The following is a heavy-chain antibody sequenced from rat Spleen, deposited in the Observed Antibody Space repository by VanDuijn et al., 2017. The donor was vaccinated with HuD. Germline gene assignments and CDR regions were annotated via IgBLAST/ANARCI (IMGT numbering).Heavy chain of an antibody. D-gene: IGHD5-1*01. CDR2: ISYDGSST. Sequence: EVQLVESGGGLVQPGRSLKLSCAASGFTFSNYYMAWVRQAPKKGLEWVATISYDGSSTYYRDSVKGRFTISRDNAKSTLYLQMDSLRSEDTATYYCASSAGSGGWFAYWGQGTLVTVSS. CDR1: GFTFSNYY. J-gene: IGHJ3*01. CDR3: ASSAGSGGWFAY. V-gene: IGHV5-7*01.